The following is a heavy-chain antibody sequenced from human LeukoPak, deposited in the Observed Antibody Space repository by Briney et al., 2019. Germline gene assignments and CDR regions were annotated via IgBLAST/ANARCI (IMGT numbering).Heavy chain of an antibody. J-gene: IGHJ4*02. D-gene: IGHD3-10*01. CDR3: ARHYFNSGSYPLDY. V-gene: IGHV4-59*01. CDR2: IYYSGKT. Sequence: SETLSLTCTVSGGSISDYYWSWIRQPPGKGLEWIGYIYYSGKTKHNPSLESRVTISVDTSKNNFSLNLSPVTAADTAVYYCARHYFNSGSYPLDYWGQGTLVTVSS. CDR1: GGSISDYY.